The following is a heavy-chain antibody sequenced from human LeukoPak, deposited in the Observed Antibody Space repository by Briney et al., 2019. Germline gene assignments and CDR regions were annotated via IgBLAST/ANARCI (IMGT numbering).Heavy chain of an antibody. J-gene: IGHJ4*02. D-gene: IGHD3-16*02. CDR1: GFTFSRHG. CDR2: IRYDGSDK. Sequence: GGSLRLSCAASGFTFSRHGMHWVRQAPGKGLEWVAFIRYDGSDKYYADSVKGRFTISRDNSENTLYLQMNSLRAEDTAVYYCARSEYYDYVWGSYRYTYFDYWGQGTLVTVSS. CDR3: ARSEYYDYVWGSYRYTYFDY. V-gene: IGHV3-30*02.